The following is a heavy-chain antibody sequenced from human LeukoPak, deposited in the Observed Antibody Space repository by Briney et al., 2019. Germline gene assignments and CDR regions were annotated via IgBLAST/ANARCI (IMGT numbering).Heavy chain of an antibody. CDR2: IKSKTDGGTT. CDR1: GFTFSNAW. Sequence: GGSLRLSCAASGFTFSNAWMSWVRQAPGKGLEWVGRIKSKTDGGTTDYAAPVKGRFTISRDDSKNTLYLQMNSLKTEDTAVYYCTTDYEYDILTGYYTYFDYWGQGTLVTVSS. J-gene: IGHJ4*02. V-gene: IGHV3-15*01. D-gene: IGHD3-9*01. CDR3: TTDYEYDILTGYYTYFDY.